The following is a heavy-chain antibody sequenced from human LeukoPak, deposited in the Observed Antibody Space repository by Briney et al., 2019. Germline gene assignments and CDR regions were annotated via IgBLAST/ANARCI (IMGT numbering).Heavy chain of an antibody. CDR3: TQLSRGY. CDR1: GFSLSDAW. J-gene: IGHJ4*02. V-gene: IGHV3-15*01. Sequence: GGSLRLSCAASGFSLSDAWMSWVRQAPGKGLECVGRMKPKADGGTSDYTEPVNDRFTVSRDDSTNTLYSQMNSLKTEDTGLYYCTQLSRGYWGQGTQVTVSS. D-gene: IGHD1-1*01. CDR2: MKPKADGGTS.